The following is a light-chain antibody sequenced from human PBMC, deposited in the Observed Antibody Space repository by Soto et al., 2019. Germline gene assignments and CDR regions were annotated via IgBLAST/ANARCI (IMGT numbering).Light chain of an antibody. CDR1: SSDIGAHNS. V-gene: IGLV2-14*01. Sequence: SVLAQPASVSASPGQSITISCTGTSSDIGAHNSVSWYQRHPGEAPKVIIHEVSNRPSGISDRFSGSKSGNTASLTISGLQAEDEAIYYCSSYTSSATWVFGGGTKVTVL. CDR3: SSYTSSATWV. J-gene: IGLJ3*02. CDR2: EVS.